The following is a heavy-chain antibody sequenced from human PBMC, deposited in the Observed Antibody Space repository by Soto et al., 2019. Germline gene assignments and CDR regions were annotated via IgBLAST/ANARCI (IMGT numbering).Heavy chain of an antibody. CDR1: GFTFSSYS. D-gene: IGHD3-22*01. CDR3: GREWGVTMLVSGMDG. V-gene: IGHV3-48*01. J-gene: IGHJ6*02. CDR2: ISSSSRTI. Sequence: EVQLVESGGGLVQPGGSLRLSCAASGFTFSSYSMNWVRQAPGKGLEWVSYISSSSRTIYYADSVKGRFTISRDNAQHSVNLHMNILRAEDTAVYYGGREWGVTMLVSGMDGWGQGATVTVFS.